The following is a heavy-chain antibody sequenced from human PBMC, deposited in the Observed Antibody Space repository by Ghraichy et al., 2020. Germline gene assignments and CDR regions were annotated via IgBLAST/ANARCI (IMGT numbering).Heavy chain of an antibody. CDR3: ARGAILPHY. J-gene: IGHJ4*02. V-gene: IGHV4-30-2*01. CDR1: GGSISSGGYS. D-gene: IGHD2-2*01. CDR2: IYHSGST. Sequence: SETLSLTCAVSGGSISSGGYSWSWIRQPPGKGLEWIGYIYHSGSTYYNPSLKSRVTISVDRSKNQFSLKLSSVTAADTAVYYCARGAILPHYWGQGTLVTVSS.